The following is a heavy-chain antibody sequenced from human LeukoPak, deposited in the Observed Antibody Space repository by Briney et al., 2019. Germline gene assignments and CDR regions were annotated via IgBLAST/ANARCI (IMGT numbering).Heavy chain of an antibody. CDR3: ARDLGRYCSSTSCYPWDY. V-gene: IGHV3-21*01. D-gene: IGHD2-2*01. J-gene: IGHJ4*02. CDR1: GFTFSSYS. CDR2: ISSSSSYI. Sequence: GGSLRLSCAASGFTFSSYSMNWVRQAPGKGLEWVSSISSSSSYIYYADSVKGRFTISRDNAKNSLYLQMNSLRAEDTAVYHCARDLGRYCSSTSCYPWDYWGQGTLVTVSS.